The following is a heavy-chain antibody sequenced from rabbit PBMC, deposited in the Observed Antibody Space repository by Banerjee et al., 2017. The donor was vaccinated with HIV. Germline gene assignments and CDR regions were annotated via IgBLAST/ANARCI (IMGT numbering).Heavy chain of an antibody. J-gene: IGHJ4*01. CDR3: ARDLAGVIGWNFNL. CDR1: GFDFSRYY. CDR2: IDPVIGNT. V-gene: IGHV1S7*01. Sequence: QLVESGGGLVQPGGSLKLSCKASGFDFSRYYMSWVRQAPGMGLEWIGYIDPVIGNTYYATWVNGQFTISSHNAQNTLYLQLNDLTVADTATYFCARDLAGVIGWNFNLWGQGTLVTVS. D-gene: IGHD4-1*01.